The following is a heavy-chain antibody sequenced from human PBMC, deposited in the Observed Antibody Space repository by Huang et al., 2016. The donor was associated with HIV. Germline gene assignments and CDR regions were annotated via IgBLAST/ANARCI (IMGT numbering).Heavy chain of an antibody. CDR3: ARDATKNPRGWFDP. J-gene: IGHJ5*02. CDR1: GGSRSGYY. CDR2: INHLGIP. Sequence: QVHLQPWGAGPLTSAETLSLTCAVYGGSRSGYYWSWLRQTPGKGLEWIGEINHLGIPNYNPSLKSQVSISMDGSKKQFSLKLRSISDADTAVYFCARDATKNPRGWFDPWGQGTLVTVSS. V-gene: IGHV4-34*02. D-gene: IGHD3-10*01.